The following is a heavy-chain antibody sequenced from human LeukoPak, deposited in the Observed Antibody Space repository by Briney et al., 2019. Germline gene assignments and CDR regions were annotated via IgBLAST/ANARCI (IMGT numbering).Heavy chain of an antibody. V-gene: IGHV3-21*01. CDR1: GFIFSSYS. D-gene: IGHD3-16*01. CDR3: ARDGLHLGLGAFDI. Sequence: GGSLRLSCAASGFIFSSYSMNWVRQAPGKGLEWVSSISSSSSYIYYADPVKGRFTISRDNAKNSLYLQMNSLRAEDTAVYYCARDGLHLGLGAFDIWGQGTMVTVSS. J-gene: IGHJ3*02. CDR2: ISSSSSYI.